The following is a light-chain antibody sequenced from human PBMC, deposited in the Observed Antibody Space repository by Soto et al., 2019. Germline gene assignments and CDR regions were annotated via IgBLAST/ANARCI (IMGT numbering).Light chain of an antibody. CDR3: QQYGSSPNT. CDR1: QSVSSSY. Sequence: EIVLTQSPGTLSLSPGERATLSCRASQSVSSSYLAWYQQKPGQAPRLLIYGASSRATGIPDRFSGSGSGTDFTLTFSRLEPEDFAVYYCQQYGSSPNTFGGGTKVDIK. J-gene: IGKJ4*01. CDR2: GAS. V-gene: IGKV3-20*01.